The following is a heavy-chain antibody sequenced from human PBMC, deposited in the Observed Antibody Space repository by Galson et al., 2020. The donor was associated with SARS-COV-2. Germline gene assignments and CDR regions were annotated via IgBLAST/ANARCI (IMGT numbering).Heavy chain of an antibody. Sequence: SETLSLTCAVYGGSFSGYYWSWIRQPPGKGLEWIGEINHSGSTNYNPSLKSRVTISVDTSKNQFSLKLSSVTAADTAVYYCARGRGVVRGVMGYWGQGTLVTVSS. CDR2: INHSGST. D-gene: IGHD3-10*01. V-gene: IGHV4-34*01. CDR1: GGSFSGYY. CDR3: ARGRGVVRGVMGY. J-gene: IGHJ4*02.